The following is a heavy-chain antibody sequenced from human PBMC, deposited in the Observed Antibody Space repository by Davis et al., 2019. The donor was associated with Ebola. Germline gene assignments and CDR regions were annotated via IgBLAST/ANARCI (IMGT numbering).Heavy chain of an antibody. CDR1: GGSISSHY. V-gene: IGHV4-59*11. Sequence: MPSETLSLTCAVSGGSISSHYWSWIRQSPGKGLEWIGYMYYSGSTNYNPSLKSRVTISVDTSKNQFSLKLSSVTAADTAVYYCARVRSGYYGMDVWGKGTTVTVSS. J-gene: IGHJ6*04. D-gene: IGHD6-25*01. CDR2: MYYSGST. CDR3: ARVRSGYYGMDV.